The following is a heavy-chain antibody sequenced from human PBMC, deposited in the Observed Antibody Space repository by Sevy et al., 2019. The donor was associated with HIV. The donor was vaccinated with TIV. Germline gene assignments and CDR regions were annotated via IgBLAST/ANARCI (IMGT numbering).Heavy chain of an antibody. CDR2: IYYSGST. D-gene: IGHD4-17*01. CDR3: AGYGGNPADVAFDI. J-gene: IGHJ3*02. CDR1: GGSISSSSYY. Sequence: SETLSLTCTVSGGSISSSSYYWGWIRQPPGKGLEWIGRIYYSGSTYYNPSLKSRVTLSVDTSKNQFTVKRSSVTAADTAVYYCAGYGGNPADVAFDIWGQGTMVTVSS. V-gene: IGHV4-39*01.